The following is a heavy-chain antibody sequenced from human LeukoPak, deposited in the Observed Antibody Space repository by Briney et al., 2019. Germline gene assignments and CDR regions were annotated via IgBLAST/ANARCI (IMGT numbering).Heavy chain of an antibody. CDR3: ARDVYDTTKLGYYFDY. Sequence: GGSLRLSCAASGFTFSSYWMSWVRQAPGKGLERVANIKQDGSEKYYVDSVKGRSTISRDNAKNSLYLQMNSLRAEDTAVYYCARDVYDTTKLGYYFDYWGQGTLVTVSS. J-gene: IGHJ4*02. CDR1: GFTFSSYW. CDR2: IKQDGSEK. D-gene: IGHD3-3*01. V-gene: IGHV3-7*01.